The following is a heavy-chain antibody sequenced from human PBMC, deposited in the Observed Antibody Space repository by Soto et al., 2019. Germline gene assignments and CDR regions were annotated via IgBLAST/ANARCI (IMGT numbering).Heavy chain of an antibody. CDR3: ATEYSNSPEAFDY. D-gene: IGHD6-6*01. CDR1: GGSFNSDFYY. CDR2: IHYTGST. J-gene: IGHJ4*02. V-gene: IGHV4-61*01. Sequence: PSETLSLTCTVSGGSFNSDFYYWIWIRQPPGKGLEWDGYIHYTGSTNYNPSLKSRVTISLDTSRNQFSLNLSSVTAAATVEFYCATEYSNSPEAFDYWGPGAVVTVSS.